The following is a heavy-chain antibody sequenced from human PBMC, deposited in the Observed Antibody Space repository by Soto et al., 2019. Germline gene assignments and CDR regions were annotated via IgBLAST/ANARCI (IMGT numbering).Heavy chain of an antibody. Sequence: PGGSLRLSCAASGFTFSRHGIHWVRQAPGKGLDWVAVISYDGSNKYYADSVKGRFTISRDNSKNTLYLQMNSLRAEDTAVYYCAKERGYSSSWYGSGWHSGTYGMDVWGQGTTVTVSS. J-gene: IGHJ6*02. CDR2: ISYDGSNK. D-gene: IGHD6-13*01. CDR3: AKERGYSSSWYGSGWHSGTYGMDV. V-gene: IGHV3-30*18. CDR1: GFTFSRHG.